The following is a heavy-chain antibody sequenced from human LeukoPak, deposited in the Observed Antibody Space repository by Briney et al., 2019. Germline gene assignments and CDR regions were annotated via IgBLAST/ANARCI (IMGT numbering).Heavy chain of an antibody. J-gene: IGHJ4*02. CDR1: GFTFSSYS. CDR3: ATQEVAPDY. V-gene: IGHV3-21*01. D-gene: IGHD2-15*01. Sequence: GGSLRVSCAASGFTFSSYSMYWVRQAPGKGLEWVSSISSSSSYIYYADSVKGRFTISRDNAKNSLYLQMNSLRAEDTAVYYCATQEVAPDYWGQGTLVTVSS. CDR2: ISSSSSYI.